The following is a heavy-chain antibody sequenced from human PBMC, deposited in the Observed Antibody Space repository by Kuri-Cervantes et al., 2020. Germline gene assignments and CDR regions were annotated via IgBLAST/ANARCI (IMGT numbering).Heavy chain of an antibody. CDR1: GYTFTSYG. J-gene: IGHJ4*02. Sequence: ASVKVSCKASGYTFTSYGISWVRQAPGQGLEWMGWISAYNGDTNYAQKLQGRVTMTTDTSTSTAYMEPRSLRSDDTAVYYCARVRSSGWYFDYWGQGTLVTVSS. CDR2: ISAYNGDT. D-gene: IGHD6-19*01. V-gene: IGHV1-18*01. CDR3: ARVRSSGWYFDY.